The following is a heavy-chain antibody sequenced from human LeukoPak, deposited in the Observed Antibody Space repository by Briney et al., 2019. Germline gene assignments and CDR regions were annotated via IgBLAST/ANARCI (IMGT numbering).Heavy chain of an antibody. Sequence: PSETLSLTCTVSGGSISSHHWSWIRQPAGKGLEWIGRIYTSGSTNYNPSLKSRVTMSVDTSKNQFSLKLSSVTAADTAVYYCARDLLAAAGLTNYYYYMDVWGKGTTVTVSS. CDR1: GGSISSHH. J-gene: IGHJ6*03. CDR2: IYTSGST. CDR3: ARDLLAAAGLTNYYYYMDV. D-gene: IGHD6-13*01. V-gene: IGHV4-4*07.